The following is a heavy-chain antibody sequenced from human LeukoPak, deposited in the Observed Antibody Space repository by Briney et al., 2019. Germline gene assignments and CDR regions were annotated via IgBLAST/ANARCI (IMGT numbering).Heavy chain of an antibody. J-gene: IGHJ1*01. CDR2: IRYDGSNK. CDR1: GFTFISYG. Sequence: EGSLRLSCAASGFTFISYGMHWVRQAPGKGLEWVTFIRYDGSNKYYADSVKGRFIISRDNSKNTLYLQMNSLRAEDTAVYYCATGYSSGWYFYFQHWGQGSLVSVSS. D-gene: IGHD6-19*01. V-gene: IGHV3-30*02. CDR3: ATGYSSGWYFYFQH.